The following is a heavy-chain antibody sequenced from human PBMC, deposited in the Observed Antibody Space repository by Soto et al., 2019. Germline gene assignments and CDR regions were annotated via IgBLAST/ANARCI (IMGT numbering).Heavy chain of an antibody. CDR1: GYTFTSYG. V-gene: IGHV1-18*01. CDR3: ARDRGRTTREVVFYYYYGMDV. J-gene: IGHJ6*02. Sequence: GASVKVSCKASGYTFTSYGISWVRQAPGQGLEWMGWISAYNGNTNYAQKLQGRVTMTTDTSTSTAYMELRSLRSDDTAVYYCARDRGRTTREVVFYYYYGMDVWGQATTVTVSS. CDR2: ISAYNGNT. D-gene: IGHD2-2*01.